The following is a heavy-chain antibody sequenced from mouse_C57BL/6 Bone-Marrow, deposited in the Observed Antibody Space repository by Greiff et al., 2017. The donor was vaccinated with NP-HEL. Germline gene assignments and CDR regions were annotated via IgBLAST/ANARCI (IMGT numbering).Heavy chain of an antibody. CDR3: SMLLRSFFDY. J-gene: IGHJ2*01. CDR1: GYTFTSYW. CDR2: IDPSDSYT. V-gene: IGHV1-50*01. Sequence: QVQLQQPGAELVKPGASVKLSCKASGYTFTSYWMQWVKQRPGQGLEWIGEIDPSDSYTNYNQKFKGKATLTVDTSSSTAYMQLSSLTSEDSAVYYCSMLLRSFFDYWGQGTTLTVSS. D-gene: IGHD1-1*01.